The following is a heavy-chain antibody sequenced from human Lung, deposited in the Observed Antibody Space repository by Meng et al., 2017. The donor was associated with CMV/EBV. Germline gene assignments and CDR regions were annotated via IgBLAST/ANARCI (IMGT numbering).Heavy chain of an antibody. CDR1: GYTFTNFG. V-gene: IGHV1-18*01. Sequence: QVQLVQSGAEVKKPGASVKGSCKASGYTFTNFGISWVRQAPGQGLDWMGWISGYKGNTNYAQKFQGRVTMTTNTSTSTAYMELGSLRSDDTAVYYCARDSSGYYYTDDYWGQGTLVTVSS. CDR2: ISGYKGNT. J-gene: IGHJ4*02. D-gene: IGHD3-22*01. CDR3: ARDSSGYYYTDDY.